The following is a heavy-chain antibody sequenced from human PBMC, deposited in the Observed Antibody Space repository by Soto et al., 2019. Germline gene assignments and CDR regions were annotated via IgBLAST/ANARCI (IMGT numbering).Heavy chain of an antibody. CDR3: VHSPNVAVDH. V-gene: IGHV4-34*01. Sequence: SETLSLTCXVYGESFGGFYWSWVRQSPGKGLEWIGEISQTETTAYSPSLKSRVSISADTSKKQFSLTLTSVTAADTAVYYCVHSPNVAVDHWGHGTLVTVSS. D-gene: IGHD2-15*01. J-gene: IGHJ4*01. CDR2: ISQTETT. CDR1: GESFGGFY.